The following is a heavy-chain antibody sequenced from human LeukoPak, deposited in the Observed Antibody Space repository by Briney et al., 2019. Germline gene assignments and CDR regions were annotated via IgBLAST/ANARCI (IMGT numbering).Heavy chain of an antibody. J-gene: IGHJ6*02. V-gene: IGHV4-39*07. CDR2: IYYSGST. Sequence: SETLSLTCTVSGGSISSSSYYWGWIRQPPGKGLEWIGSIYYSGSTNYNPSLKSRVTISVDTSKNQFSLKLSSVTAADTAVYYCARGVTIFGVPYGMDVWGQGTTVTVSS. CDR3: ARGVTIFGVPYGMDV. CDR1: GGSISSSSYY. D-gene: IGHD3-3*01.